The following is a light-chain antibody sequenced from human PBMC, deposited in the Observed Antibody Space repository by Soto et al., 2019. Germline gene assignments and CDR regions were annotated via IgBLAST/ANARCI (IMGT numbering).Light chain of an antibody. V-gene: IGKV3-11*01. CDR2: DAS. CDR3: QQRSNWPQIT. J-gene: IGKJ4*01. Sequence: EIVLTQSPATLSLSPGERATLSCRACQSVSKYLAWYQQKPGQAPRLLIHDASNRATGIPARFSGSGSGTVFTLTISSLEPEDFGVYYCQQRSNWPQITVGGGTKVEIK. CDR1: QSVSKY.